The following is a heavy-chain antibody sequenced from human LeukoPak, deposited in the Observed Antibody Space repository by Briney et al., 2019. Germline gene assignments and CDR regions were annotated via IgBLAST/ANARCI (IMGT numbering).Heavy chain of an antibody. D-gene: IGHD3-10*01. CDR2: IGTAGDT. Sequence: PGGSLRLSCAASGFTFSSYDMHWVRQATGKGLEWVSAIGTAGDTYYPGSVKGRFTISRENAKNSLYLQMNSLRAGDTAVYYCARAEAYYGSGSSTTGLTGAFDIWGQGTMVTVPS. CDR1: GFTFSSYD. J-gene: IGHJ3*02. CDR3: ARAEAYYGSGSSTTGLTGAFDI. V-gene: IGHV3-13*04.